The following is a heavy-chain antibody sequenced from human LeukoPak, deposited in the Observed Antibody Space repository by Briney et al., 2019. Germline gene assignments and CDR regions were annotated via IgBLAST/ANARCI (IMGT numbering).Heavy chain of an antibody. Sequence: PGGSLRLSCAASGFTFSSYAMSWVRQVTGKGLEWVSTISGSGGSTDYADSVKGRFTISRDNSKNTLYLQMNSLRAEDTAVYYCAKDRVVCSTTSCYPGFDYWGQGTLVILSS. D-gene: IGHD2-2*01. J-gene: IGHJ4*02. V-gene: IGHV3-23*01. CDR1: GFTFSSYA. CDR2: ISGSGGST. CDR3: AKDRVVCSTTSCYPGFDY.